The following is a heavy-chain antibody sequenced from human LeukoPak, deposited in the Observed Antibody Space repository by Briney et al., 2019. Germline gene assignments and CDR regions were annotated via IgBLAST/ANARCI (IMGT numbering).Heavy chain of an antibody. CDR3: AKDSGRSRYSSRFDR. CDR1: GYSIISVNN. D-gene: IGHD4-11*01. J-gene: IGHJ5*02. CDR2: IFHSGTT. V-gene: IGHV4-38-2*02. Sequence: SETLSLTCGVSGYSIISVNNWAWIRQPPGKGLEWIGSIFHSGTTYYNPSLRSRLTMTVDTSKNQFSLDLRSVTAADTAVYFCAKDSGRSRYSSRFDRWRHGRLDTVSS.